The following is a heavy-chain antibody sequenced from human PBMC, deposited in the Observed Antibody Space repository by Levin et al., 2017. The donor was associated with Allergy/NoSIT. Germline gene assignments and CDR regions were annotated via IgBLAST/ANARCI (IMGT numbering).Heavy chain of an antibody. CDR3: TTGAGWRGLGMDV. J-gene: IGHJ6*02. D-gene: IGHD3-3*01. CDR2: IKSKTDGETT. Sequence: GGSLRLSCAASGFTFSNTWMNWVRQAPGKGLEWVGRIKSKTDGETTDYAAPVEGRFTISRDDSKNTLYLQMNSLKTEDTAVYYCTTGAGWRGLGMDVWGQGTTGTVSS. V-gene: IGHV3-15*01. CDR1: GFTFSNTW.